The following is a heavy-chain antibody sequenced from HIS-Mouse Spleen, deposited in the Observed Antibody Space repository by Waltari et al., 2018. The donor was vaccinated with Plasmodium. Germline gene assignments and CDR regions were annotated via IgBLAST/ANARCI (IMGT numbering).Heavy chain of an antibody. Sequence: EVQLVESGGGLVQPGGSLRLSCAASGFTFGRYWMGWVRQAPGKGLEWVANIKQDGSEKYYVDSVKGRFTISRDNAKNSLYLQMNSLRAEDTAVYYCASSWYWYFDLWGRGTLVTVSS. CDR3: ASSWYWYFDL. CDR2: IKQDGSEK. J-gene: IGHJ2*01. V-gene: IGHV3-7*01. D-gene: IGHD6-13*01. CDR1: GFTFGRYW.